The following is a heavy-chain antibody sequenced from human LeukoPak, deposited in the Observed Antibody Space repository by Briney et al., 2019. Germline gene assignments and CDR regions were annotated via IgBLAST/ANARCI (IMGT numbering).Heavy chain of an antibody. V-gene: IGHV3-74*01. CDR3: AGVFEDFSFRREFFDY. J-gene: IGHJ4*02. D-gene: IGHD3-10*01. Sequence: GGSLRLSCAASGFTFSSYWMHWVRKAPGKGLVWVSGINSDGSSTSYADSVKGRFTISRDNAKNTLYLQMNSLRAEDAAVYYCAGVFEDFSFRREFFDYWGQGTLVTVSS. CDR2: INSDGSST. CDR1: GFTFSSYW.